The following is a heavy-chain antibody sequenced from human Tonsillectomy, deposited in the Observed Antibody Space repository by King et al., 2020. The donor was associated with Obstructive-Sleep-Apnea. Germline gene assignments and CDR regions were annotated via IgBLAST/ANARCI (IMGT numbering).Heavy chain of an antibody. CDR3: AKDPWIVVVPADTHDAFDI. CDR1: GFTFNSYA. D-gene: IGHD2-2*01. V-gene: IGHV3-23*04. CDR2: ISESGRST. Sequence: VQLVESGGGVVQPGGSLRLSCAASGFTFNSYAMNWVRQAPGKGLEWVATISESGRSTYYADSVKGRFTISRDNSKNTLYMQMNSLRPEDKAVYYCAKDPWIVVVPADTHDAFDIWGQGTMVTVSS. J-gene: IGHJ3*02.